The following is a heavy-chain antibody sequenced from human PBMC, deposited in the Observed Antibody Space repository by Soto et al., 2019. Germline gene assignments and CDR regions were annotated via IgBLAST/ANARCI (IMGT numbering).Heavy chain of an antibody. CDR3: ARDVHGDPYY. Sequence: QVQLVQSGAEVKKPGASVKVSCKASGYTFTSYGISWVRQAPGQGLEWMGWISAYNGNTNYAQKLQXXAXMXXDTSTSTAYMELRSLRSDATAVYYCARDVHGDPYYWGQGTLVTVSS. J-gene: IGHJ4*02. D-gene: IGHD4-17*01. V-gene: IGHV1-18*01. CDR2: ISAYNGNT. CDR1: GYTFTSYG.